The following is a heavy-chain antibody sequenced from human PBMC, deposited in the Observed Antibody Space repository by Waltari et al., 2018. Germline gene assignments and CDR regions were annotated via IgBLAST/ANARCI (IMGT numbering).Heavy chain of an antibody. V-gene: IGHV4-39*01. CDR2: IYYRGGT. CDR3: ARQRGAVRGVMSEFDY. Sequence: QLQLQESGPGLVKPSETLSLTCTVSGGSISSRSYYWGWIRQPPGKGLEWIGRIYYRGGTDHNPSLKSRFTISGDTSRNQFSLKLSSVTAADTAVYYCARQRGAVRGVMSEFDYWGQGTLVTVSS. D-gene: IGHD3-10*01. CDR1: GGSISSRSYY. J-gene: IGHJ4*02.